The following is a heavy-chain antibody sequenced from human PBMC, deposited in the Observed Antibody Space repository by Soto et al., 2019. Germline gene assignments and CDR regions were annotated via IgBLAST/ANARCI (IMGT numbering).Heavy chain of an antibody. CDR3: ARVPDR. D-gene: IGHD2-2*01. V-gene: IGHV4-30-2*01. Sequence: QLQLQESGSGLVKPSQTLSLTCAVSGGSISSGGYSWSWIRQPPGKGLEWIGYIYHSGSTYYTPSLLTRGPITVHRSTNQSSLKLSSVTAADTAVYYCARVPDRWGQGTRGTVSS. CDR2: IYHSGST. CDR1: GGSISSGGYS. J-gene: IGHJ5*02.